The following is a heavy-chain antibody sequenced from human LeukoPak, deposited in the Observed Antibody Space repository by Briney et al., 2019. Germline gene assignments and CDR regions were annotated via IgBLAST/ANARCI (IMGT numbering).Heavy chain of an antibody. CDR3: AREGYGSGSPLNFWYFDL. CDR2: VNLQGST. V-gene: IGHV4-4*02. D-gene: IGHD3-10*01. J-gene: IGHJ2*01. Sequence: PSETLSLTCGVSGGSISNTNWWTWVRQPPGKGLEWIGEVNLQGSTNYNPSLKSRVAISVDKSENHISLKLTSVTAADTAVYYCAREGYGSGSPLNFWYFDLRGRGTLVTVSS. CDR1: GGSISNTNW.